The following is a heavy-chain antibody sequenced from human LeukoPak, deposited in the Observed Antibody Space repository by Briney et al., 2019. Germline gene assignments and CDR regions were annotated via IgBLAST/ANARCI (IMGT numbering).Heavy chain of an antibody. Sequence: PGGSLRLSCAASGFTFSSYAIHWVRQAPSNGLEWVAVVSYDGSDRHYADSVKGRFTISRDNSKNTLTLQMNGLRPEDTAVYYCAKDEVGAANYFEYWGQGTLVAVSS. CDR3: AKDEVGAANYFEY. J-gene: IGHJ4*02. CDR1: GFTFSSYA. D-gene: IGHD1-26*01. CDR2: VSYDGSDR. V-gene: IGHV3-30*18.